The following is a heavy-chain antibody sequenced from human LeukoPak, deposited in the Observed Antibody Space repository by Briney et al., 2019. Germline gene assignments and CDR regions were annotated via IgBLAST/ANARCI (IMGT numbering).Heavy chain of an antibody. CDR2: ISSSGSTI. CDR1: GFTFSDSA. CDR3: AKVPYYYDSTPQYYFDY. V-gene: IGHV3-48*01. Sequence: GGSLRLSCAASGFTFSDSAMHWVRQAPGKGLEWVSYISSSGSTIYYADSVKGRFTISRDNSKNTLYLQMNSLRAEDTAVYYCAKVPYYYDSTPQYYFDYWGQGTLVTVSS. J-gene: IGHJ4*02. D-gene: IGHD3-22*01.